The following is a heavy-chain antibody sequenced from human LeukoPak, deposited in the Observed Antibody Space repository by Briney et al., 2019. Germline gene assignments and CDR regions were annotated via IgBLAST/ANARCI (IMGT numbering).Heavy chain of an antibody. Sequence: GGSLRLSCAAPGFPFSSYVMSWVRQAPGKGLEWVSGISGNGGSTFYADSVKGRFTISRDNSKDTLYLQMNSLRAEDTAVYYCAKTAGSGGSWYVVFDYWGQGTLVTVSS. CDR2: ISGNGGST. CDR3: AKTAGSGGSWYVVFDY. CDR1: GFPFSSYV. D-gene: IGHD6-13*01. V-gene: IGHV3-23*01. J-gene: IGHJ4*02.